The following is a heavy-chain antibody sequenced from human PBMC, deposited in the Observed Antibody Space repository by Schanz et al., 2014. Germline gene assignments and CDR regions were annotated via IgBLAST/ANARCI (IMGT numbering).Heavy chain of an antibody. CDR3: ARKVVATIGGYYDN. Sequence: EVHLVESGGGLVQPGGSLRLSCAASGITFSSHSFNWVRPAPGKGLEWISYITYNGGTIYYADSVKGRFTISRDNAKNSLYLEMNSLRAEDTAVYYCARKVVATIGGYYDNWGQGTLVIVSS. D-gene: IGHD5-12*01. V-gene: IGHV3-48*01. CDR2: ITYNGGTI. CDR1: GITFSSHS. J-gene: IGHJ4*02.